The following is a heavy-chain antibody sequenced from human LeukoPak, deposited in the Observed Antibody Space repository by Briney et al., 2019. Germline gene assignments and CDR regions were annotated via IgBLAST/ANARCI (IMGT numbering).Heavy chain of an antibody. V-gene: IGHV4-59*01. Sequence: PSETLSLTCTVSGGSLSPSYWSWIRPPPGRGRGWIGYIYYSGSTNYNPSLKCRVTISVDTSKKQYSLKLSSVTAADTAIYYCARFLQSYDMDVWGQGTLVTVSS. J-gene: IGHJ4*02. CDR1: GGSLSPSY. CDR2: IYYSGST. D-gene: IGHD3-9*01. CDR3: ARFLQSYDMDV.